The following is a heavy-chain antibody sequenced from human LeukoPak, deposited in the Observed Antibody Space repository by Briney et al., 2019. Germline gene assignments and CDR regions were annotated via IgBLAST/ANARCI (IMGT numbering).Heavy chain of an antibody. CDR3: ARGIRYFDWLSYYFDY. J-gene: IGHJ4*02. D-gene: IGHD3-9*01. Sequence: ASVKVSCKASGYTFTGYYIHWVRQAPGQGLEWMGWINPDSGGTIYVQKFQARVTMTRDSPISTVYMELSRLSSDDTALYYCARGIRYFDWLSYYFDYWGQGTLVTVSS. CDR2: INPDSGGT. V-gene: IGHV1-2*02. CDR1: GYTFTGYY.